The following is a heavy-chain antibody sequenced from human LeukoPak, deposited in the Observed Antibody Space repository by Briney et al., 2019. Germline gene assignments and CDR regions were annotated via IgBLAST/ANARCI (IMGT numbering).Heavy chain of an antibody. Sequence: GGSLRLSCAASGFIFSSYWMSWVRQAPGKGLEWVANIKQDGSEKYYVDSVKGRFTISRDNAKNSLYLQMNSLRAEDTALYYCARSSGYYSSLFYMHVWGKGTTVTVSS. V-gene: IGHV3-7*01. J-gene: IGHJ6*03. CDR1: GFIFSSYW. CDR2: IKQDGSEK. CDR3: ARSSGYYSSLFYMHV. D-gene: IGHD3-22*01.